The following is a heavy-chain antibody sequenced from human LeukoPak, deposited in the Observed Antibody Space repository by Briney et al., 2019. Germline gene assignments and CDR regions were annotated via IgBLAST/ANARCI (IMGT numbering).Heavy chain of an antibody. D-gene: IGHD4-17*01. J-gene: IGHJ4*02. Sequence: GGALRLSCAASGFTFSSYAMSWVRQAPGKGLEWVSVISGSGGSTYYADSVKGRFTISRDNSRNTLYLQMNSLRAEDTAVYYCAKDKKATTVTTLFIYWGQGTLVTVSS. CDR1: GFTFSSYA. V-gene: IGHV3-23*01. CDR3: AKDKKATTVTTLFIY. CDR2: ISGSGGST.